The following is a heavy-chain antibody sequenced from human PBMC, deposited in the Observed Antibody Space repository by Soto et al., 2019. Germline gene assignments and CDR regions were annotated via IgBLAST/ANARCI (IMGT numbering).Heavy chain of an antibody. Sequence: QLQLQESGPGLVKPSETLSLTCTVSGGSISSSSYYWGWIRQPPGKGLEWIGSIYYSGTTDYNPSLNSRVTISVDTSKKQFSLKVSSVTAADTAVYYCARQVNYDFWSGSGYFDYWGQGTLVTVSS. V-gene: IGHV4-39*01. D-gene: IGHD3-3*01. CDR1: GGSISSSSYY. J-gene: IGHJ4*02. CDR2: IYYSGTT. CDR3: ARQVNYDFWSGSGYFDY.